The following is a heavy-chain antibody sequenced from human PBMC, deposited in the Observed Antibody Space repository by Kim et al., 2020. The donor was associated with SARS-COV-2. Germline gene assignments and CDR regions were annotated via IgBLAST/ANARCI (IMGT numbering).Heavy chain of an antibody. Sequence: VKGRFTIPRDKSKNTLYLQMNSLRAEDTAVYYCAKDGGAYQLLPYNWFDPWGQGTLVTVSS. D-gene: IGHD2-2*01. V-gene: IGHV3-23*01. CDR3: AKDGGAYQLLPYNWFDP. J-gene: IGHJ5*02.